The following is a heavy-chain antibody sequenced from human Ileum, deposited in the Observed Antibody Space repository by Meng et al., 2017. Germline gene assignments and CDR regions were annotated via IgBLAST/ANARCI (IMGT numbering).Heavy chain of an antibody. V-gene: IGHV4-4*02. CDR2: ISHSGSA. CDR3: ARHGGYSQDF. D-gene: IGHD4-23*01. Sequence: QGDVQEPGPGLGRPSGTLSLTCAFSSGSISSNTYWSWVRQPPGKGLEWIGQISHSGSAYYNPSLKSRATMSVDKSKSQFSLMLTSVTAADTAIYYCARHGGYSQDFWGQGTLVTVSS. J-gene: IGHJ4*02. CDR1: SGSISSNTY.